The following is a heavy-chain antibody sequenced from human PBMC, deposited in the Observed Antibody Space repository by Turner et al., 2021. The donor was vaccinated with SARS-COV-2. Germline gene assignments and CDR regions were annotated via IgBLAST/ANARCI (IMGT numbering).Heavy chain of an antibody. J-gene: IGHJ4*01. CDR3: ARVRAAGAGSYWPADY. D-gene: IGHD3-10*01. Sequence: EVQLLESGGGSVQPGGSLRLSCAASGFTFSDYWMHWVRQAPGKGLVWVSRIKSDVSDTKYADSVRGRFTISRDNAKSTLYLQMNSLRAEDTAVYYCARVRAAGAGSYWPADYWGHGTLVTVSS. CDR2: IKSDVSDT. CDR1: GFTFSDYW. V-gene: IGHV3-74*01.